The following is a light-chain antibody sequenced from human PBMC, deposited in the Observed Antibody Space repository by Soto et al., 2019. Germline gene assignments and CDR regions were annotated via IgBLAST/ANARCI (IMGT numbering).Light chain of an antibody. CDR1: QSVSSN. CDR3: QPLNSYPVR. J-gene: IGKJ5*01. V-gene: IGKV1-9*01. Sequence: TPSPANLCRSSGERAVFIWMSSQSVSSNLAWYQQKPCKAPKLLIYAASTLQSGVPSRFSGSGSGTDYALTISSLQPEEFAPSNCQPLNSYPVRFGQGTRLEIK. CDR2: AAS.